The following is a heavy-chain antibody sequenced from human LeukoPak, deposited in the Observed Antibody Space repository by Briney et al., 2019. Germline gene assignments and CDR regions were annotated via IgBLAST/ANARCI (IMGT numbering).Heavy chain of an antibody. CDR2: ISYDGGNE. CDR1: GFIFDTYA. D-gene: IGHD6-19*01. Sequence: GGSLRLSCTPSGFIFDTYAMHWVRQAPGKGLEWVALISYDGGNENYADSVKGRFTISRDNSKNTLLLQMDSLRADDTAVYYCARDPPFSSGWSQNFFDFWGQGTPVTVSS. CDR3: ARDPPFSSGWSQNFFDF. J-gene: IGHJ4*02. V-gene: IGHV3-30*14.